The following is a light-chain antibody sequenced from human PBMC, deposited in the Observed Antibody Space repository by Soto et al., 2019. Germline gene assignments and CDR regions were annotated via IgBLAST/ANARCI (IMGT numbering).Light chain of an antibody. J-gene: IGKJ1*01. V-gene: IGKV3-20*01. CDR1: LSLPSRS. CDR2: AAS. CDR3: QQYDYSPRT. Sequence: ELVLTQSPGTLSLSPGDRATLSCRASLSLPSRSLAWYQQGPGQAPRVLISAASTRAADIPDRFSGSGSGTDFTLTINRLEPEDFAVYYCQQYDYSPRTFGQGTKVEVK.